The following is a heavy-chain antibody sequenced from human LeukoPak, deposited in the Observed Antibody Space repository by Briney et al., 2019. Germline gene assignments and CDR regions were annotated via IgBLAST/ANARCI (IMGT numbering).Heavy chain of an antibody. J-gene: IGHJ5*02. CDR2: IYYSGST. CDR1: GGSISSYY. D-gene: IGHD3-10*01. CDR3: AKSSWSLFDP. V-gene: IGHV4-59*01. Sequence: SETLSLTCTVSGGSISSYYWSWIRQPPGKGLEWIGHIYYSGSTNYNPSLKSRVTISVDTSKNQFSLKLSSVTAADTAVYYCAKSSWSLFDPWGQGTLVTVSS.